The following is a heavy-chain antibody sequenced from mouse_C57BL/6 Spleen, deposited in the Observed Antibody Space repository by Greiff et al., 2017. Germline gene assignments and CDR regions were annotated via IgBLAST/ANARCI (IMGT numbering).Heavy chain of an antibody. CDR3: TREGNPFDYYGSSHFDY. CDR1: GFTFSSYA. J-gene: IGHJ2*01. V-gene: IGHV5-9-1*02. D-gene: IGHD1-1*01. CDR2: ISSGGDYI. Sequence: EVKLQESGEGLVKPGGSLKLSCAASGFTFSSYAMSWVRQTPEKRLEWVAYISSGGDYIYYADTVKGRFTISRDNARNTLYLQMSSLKSEDTAMYYCTREGNPFDYYGSSHFDYWGQGTTLTVSS.